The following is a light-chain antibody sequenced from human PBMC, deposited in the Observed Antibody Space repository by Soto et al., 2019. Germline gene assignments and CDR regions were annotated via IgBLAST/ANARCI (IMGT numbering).Light chain of an antibody. Sequence: EIVLTQSPATLSLSPGERATLSCRASQSVGNNLAWYQQKPGQAPGLLIYEASTRATGIPARFSGSGSGTDFTLTISSLEPEDFATYYCQQYNSYSLTFGQGTKLEIK. J-gene: IGKJ2*01. CDR3: QQYNSYSLT. CDR1: QSVGNN. CDR2: EAS. V-gene: IGKV3-11*01.